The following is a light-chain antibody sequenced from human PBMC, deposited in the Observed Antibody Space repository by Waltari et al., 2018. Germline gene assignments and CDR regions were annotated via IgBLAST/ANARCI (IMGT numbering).Light chain of an antibody. Sequence: HSALTQPASVSGSPGQSITISCTGTSSDVGGYNYVSWYQQHPDKAPKLMLFDVSNRPAGVSNRFSGSKSGNTASLTVSGLQAEDEADYYCSSYISSDTLELFGGGTSLTVL. J-gene: IGLJ2*01. CDR1: SSDVGGYNY. V-gene: IGLV2-14*03. CDR3: SSYISSDTLEL. CDR2: DVS.